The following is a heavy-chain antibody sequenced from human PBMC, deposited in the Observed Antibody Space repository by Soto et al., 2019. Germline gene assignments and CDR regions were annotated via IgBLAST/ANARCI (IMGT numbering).Heavy chain of an antibody. D-gene: IGHD3-9*01. Sequence: EVQLLESGGGLVQPGGSLRLSCAASGFTFSSYAMSWVRQAPGKGLEWVSAISGSGGSTYYADSVKGRFTISRDNSKNTLYLQMNSLRAEYTAVYYCAKTRADDILSGYYPVTDYWGQGTLVTFSS. CDR3: AKTRADDILSGYYPVTDY. CDR2: ISGSGGST. CDR1: GFTFSSYA. J-gene: IGHJ4*02. V-gene: IGHV3-23*01.